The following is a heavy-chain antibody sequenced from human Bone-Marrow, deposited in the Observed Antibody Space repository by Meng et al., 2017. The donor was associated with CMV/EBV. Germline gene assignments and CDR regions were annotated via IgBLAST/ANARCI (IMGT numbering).Heavy chain of an antibody. Sequence: ASVKVSCKASGYTFTSYYIHWVRQAPGQGLEWMGIINPSGGSTSYAQKFQGRVAITRDTSTSTVYMELSSLKSGDTAVYYCARAVLPFDETYSTSSGRDCWGQGTRVTVYS. D-gene: IGHD6-6*01. CDR2: INPSGGST. V-gene: IGHV1-46*01. CDR3: ARAVLPFDETYSTSSGRDC. J-gene: IGHJ4*02. CDR1: GYTFTSYY.